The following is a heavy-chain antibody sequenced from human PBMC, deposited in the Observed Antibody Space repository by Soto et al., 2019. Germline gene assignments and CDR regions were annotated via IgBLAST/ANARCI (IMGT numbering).Heavy chain of an antibody. J-gene: IGHJ4*02. Sequence: GGSLRLSCAASGFTFSNYWMSWVRQAPGKGLEWVANIKQDGSEKYYVDSVKGRFTISRDNAKNSLYLQMNSLRAEDTAVYYCGRDGGNFFDYWGQGPLVTVYS. D-gene: IGHD2-21*02. CDR2: IKQDGSEK. CDR3: GRDGGNFFDY. CDR1: GFTFSNYW. V-gene: IGHV3-7*01.